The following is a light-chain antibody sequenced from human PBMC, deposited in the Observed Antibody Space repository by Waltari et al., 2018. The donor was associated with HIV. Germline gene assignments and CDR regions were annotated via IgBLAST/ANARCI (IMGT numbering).Light chain of an antibody. CDR1: SSNIGSNT. Sequence: QSVLTQPPSASGTPGQRVPISCSGSSSNIGSNTVHWYQQLPGTAPKLLIYSNNQRPSGVPVRFSGSKSGTSASLAISGRQSEDEADYYCAAWDDSLNGPGVVFGGGTKLTVL. V-gene: IGLV1-44*01. CDR2: SNN. CDR3: AAWDDSLNGPGVV. J-gene: IGLJ2*01.